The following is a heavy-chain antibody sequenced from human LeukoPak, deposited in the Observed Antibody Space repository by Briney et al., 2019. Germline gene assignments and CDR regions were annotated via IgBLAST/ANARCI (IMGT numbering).Heavy chain of an antibody. Sequence: PGGSLRLSCAASGFTVSNNFMTWVRQAPGKGPECVSVIYSGGNTYYADSVKGRFTISRDNSKNTLYLQMNSLRAEDTAVYYCARKDAFDFWGQGTMVTVSS. CDR3: ARKDAFDF. CDR1: GFTVSNNF. J-gene: IGHJ3*01. CDR2: IYSGGNT. V-gene: IGHV3-66*01.